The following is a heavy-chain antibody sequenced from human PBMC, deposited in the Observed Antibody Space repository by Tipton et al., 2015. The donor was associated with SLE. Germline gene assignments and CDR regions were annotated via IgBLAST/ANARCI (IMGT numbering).Heavy chain of an antibody. CDR3: ARVGRRGWGNWFDP. Sequence: TLSLTCTVSGGSISSSSYYWGWIRQPPGKGLEWIGSIYYSGSTKYNPSLKSRVTISVDTSKNQFSLKLSSVTAADTAIYYCARVGRRGWGNWFDPWGQGTLVTVSS. D-gene: IGHD3-10*01. V-gene: IGHV4-39*07. J-gene: IGHJ5*02. CDR1: GGSISSSSYY. CDR2: IYYSGST.